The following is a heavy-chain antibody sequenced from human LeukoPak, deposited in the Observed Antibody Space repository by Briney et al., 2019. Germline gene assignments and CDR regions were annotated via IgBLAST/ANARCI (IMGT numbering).Heavy chain of an antibody. CDR3: AKDRLTIFYYFDS. CDR2: ISYDGSNN. Sequence: GGCLRLSCAASGFTFSSYCMEWVRQAPGKWLGWEAVISYDGSNNYYADCVKGRFTISRDNSKNTLYLQMNSLRAEDTAVYYCAKDRLTIFYYFDSWGQRTLVTVSS. V-gene: IGHV3-30*18. D-gene: IGHD3-9*01. CDR1: GFTFSSYC. J-gene: IGHJ4*02.